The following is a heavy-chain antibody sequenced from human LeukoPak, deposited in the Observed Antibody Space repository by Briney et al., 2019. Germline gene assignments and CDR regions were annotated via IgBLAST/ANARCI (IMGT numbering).Heavy chain of an antibody. CDR2: IIPIFGTA. CDR1: GGTVSSYP. J-gene: IGHJ4*02. D-gene: IGHD3-22*01. CDR3: ARNYYYDSSGYYYNY. V-gene: IGHV1-69*13. Sequence: GASVKVSCKASGGTVSSYPISWVRQAPGQGLEWMGGIIPIFGTANYAQKFQGRVTITADESTSTAYMELSSLRSEDTAVYYCARNYYYDSSGYYYNYWGQGTLVTVSS.